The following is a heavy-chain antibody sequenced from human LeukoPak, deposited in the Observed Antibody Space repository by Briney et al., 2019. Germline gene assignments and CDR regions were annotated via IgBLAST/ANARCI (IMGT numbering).Heavy chain of an antibody. CDR3: ARDDVDTPTFDY. CDR1: GASISSYY. CDR2: IYISGST. Sequence: SETLSLTCTVSGASISSYYWSWIRQSAGKRLEWIARIYISGSTDYNPSLKSRVTMSVDTSKNQLSLKLNSITAADTAVYYCARDDVDTPTFDYLGQGTLVTVSS. D-gene: IGHD5-18*01. J-gene: IGHJ4*02. V-gene: IGHV4-4*07.